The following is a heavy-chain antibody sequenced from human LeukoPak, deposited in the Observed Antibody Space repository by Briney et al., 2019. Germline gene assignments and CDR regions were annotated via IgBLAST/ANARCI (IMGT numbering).Heavy chain of an antibody. J-gene: IGHJ6*03. CDR1: GFTVSSNY. CDR2: IYSGGST. D-gene: IGHD2-2*01. Sequence: PGGSLRLSCAASGFTVSSNYMSWVRQAPGKGLEWVSVIYSGGSTYYADSVKGRFTISRDNSKNTLYLQMNSLRAEDTAVYYCARESGPAAPPYYYYMDVWGKGTTVTVSS. V-gene: IGHV3-53*01. CDR3: ARESGPAAPPYYYYMDV.